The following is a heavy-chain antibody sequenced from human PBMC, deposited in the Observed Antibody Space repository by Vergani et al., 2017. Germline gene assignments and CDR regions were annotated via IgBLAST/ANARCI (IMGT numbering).Heavy chain of an antibody. J-gene: IGHJ4*02. Sequence: EVQLLESGGSLKQPGGSVRLSCAASGFTFSTYAMHWVRQAPGKGLEWVSAITGGGGSTYYADSFKGRFIISRDNSRDTLYLQMNSLRPEDTATYYCVKDAGSYENFFVSWGQGTLVTVSS. V-gene: IGHV3-23*01. CDR1: GFTFSTYA. D-gene: IGHD3-10*01. CDR3: VKDAGSYENFFVS. CDR2: ITGGGGST.